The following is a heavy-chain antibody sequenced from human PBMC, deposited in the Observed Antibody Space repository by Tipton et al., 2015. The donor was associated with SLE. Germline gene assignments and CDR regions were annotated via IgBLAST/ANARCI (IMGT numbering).Heavy chain of an antibody. CDR1: GGSFSDYY. Sequence: GLVKPSETLSLTCAVYGGSFSDYYWSWIRQPPGKGLEWIGEINHSGSTNYKPSLKSRVTISVDTSKNQFSLKLSSATAADTAVYYCASGILTGNAAFDIWGPGTMVTVS. CDR2: INHSGST. D-gene: IGHD3-9*01. J-gene: IGHJ3*02. V-gene: IGHV4-34*01. CDR3: ASGILTGNAAFDI.